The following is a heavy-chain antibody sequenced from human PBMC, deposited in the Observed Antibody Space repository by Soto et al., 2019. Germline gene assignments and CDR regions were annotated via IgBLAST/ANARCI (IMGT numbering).Heavy chain of an antibody. Sequence: ASVKVSCTASGYTFTSYAMHWVRQAPGQRLEWMAWINAGNGNTKYSQKFQGRVTITRDTSASTAYMELSRLTFDDTAVYYCAREYISSWFDYWGQGTLVTVSS. D-gene: IGHD6-13*01. CDR2: INAGNGNT. J-gene: IGHJ4*02. CDR1: GYTFTSYA. CDR3: AREYISSWFDY. V-gene: IGHV1-3*01.